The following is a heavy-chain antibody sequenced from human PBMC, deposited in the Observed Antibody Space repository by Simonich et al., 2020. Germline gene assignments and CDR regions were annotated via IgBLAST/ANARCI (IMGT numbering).Heavy chain of an antibody. J-gene: IGHJ6*03. CDR2: VNPNRGGT. CDR3: ARGRIAAAGTYYYYYMDV. Sequence: QVQLVQSGAEVKKPGASVKVSCKASGYTFTGYYMHWVRQAPGQGLEGMGRVNPNRGGTNKAQKFQGRVTMTRDTSISTAYMELSRLRSDDTAVYYCARGRIAAAGTYYYYYMDVWGKGTTVTVSS. CDR1: GYTFTGYY. D-gene: IGHD6-13*01. V-gene: IGHV1-2*06.